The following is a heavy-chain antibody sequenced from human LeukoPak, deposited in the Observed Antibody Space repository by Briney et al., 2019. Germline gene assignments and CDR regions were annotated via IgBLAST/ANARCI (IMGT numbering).Heavy chain of an antibody. Sequence: GGSLRLSCAASGFTFDVYAMSWVRQAPGKGLEWVSGINWNGNSTGYADSVKGRFTISRDNAKNSLCLQMNSLRAEDTALYYCARGGTYYYDSSGYSALLLDYWGQGTLVTVSS. J-gene: IGHJ4*02. V-gene: IGHV3-20*04. CDR1: GFTFDVYA. CDR3: ARGGTYYYDSSGYSALLLDY. CDR2: INWNGNST. D-gene: IGHD3-22*01.